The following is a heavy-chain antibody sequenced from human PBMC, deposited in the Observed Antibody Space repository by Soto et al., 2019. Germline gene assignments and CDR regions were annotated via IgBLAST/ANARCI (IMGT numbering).Heavy chain of an antibody. V-gene: IGHV1-69*13. D-gene: IGHD1-1*01. CDR3: ARAHGTEVQLEPFS. J-gene: IGHJ5*02. Sequence: GASVKVSCKASGGTFSSYAISWVRQAPGQGLEWTGGIIPIFGTANYAQKFQGRVTITADESTSTAYMELSSLRSEDTAVYYCARAHGTEVQLEPFSWGQGTLVTVSS. CDR1: GGTFSSYA. CDR2: IIPIFGTA.